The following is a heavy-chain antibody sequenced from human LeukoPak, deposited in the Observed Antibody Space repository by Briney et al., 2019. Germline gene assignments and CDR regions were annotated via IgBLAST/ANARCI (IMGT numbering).Heavy chain of an antibody. CDR2: ISSRSSNI. D-gene: IGHD2/OR15-2a*01. CDR3: AGVGGYYVGGDYFDY. V-gene: IGHV3-21*01. Sequence: GGSLRLSCAASGFTFSSNTMSWVRQAPGKGLEWVSSISSRSSNIYYADSVKGRFTISRDNAKNSLYLQVNSLRAEDTAVYYCAGVGGYYVGGDYFDYWGQGTLVTVSS. J-gene: IGHJ4*02. CDR1: GFTFSSNT.